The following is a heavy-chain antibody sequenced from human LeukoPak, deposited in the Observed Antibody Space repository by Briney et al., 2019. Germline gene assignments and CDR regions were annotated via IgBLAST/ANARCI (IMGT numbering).Heavy chain of an antibody. V-gene: IGHV2-70*01. D-gene: IGHD4-17*01. CDR2: IDWDDDK. CDR3: ARFLYGDSASYFDY. J-gene: IGHJ4*02. Sequence: SGPALVKPTQTLTLTCTFSGFSLSTSGMCGSWIHQPPGKALEWLALIDWDDDKYYSTSLKTRLTISKDTSKNQVVLTVTNMDPVDTARYYCARFLYGDSASYFDYWGQGTLVIVSS. CDR1: GFSLSTSGMC.